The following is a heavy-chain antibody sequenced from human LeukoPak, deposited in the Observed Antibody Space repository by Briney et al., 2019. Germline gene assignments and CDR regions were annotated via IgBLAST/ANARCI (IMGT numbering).Heavy chain of an antibody. CDR3: ARDHGGSGWYPQTMAQH. D-gene: IGHD6-19*01. Sequence: PSETLSLTCTVSGGSISSSSYYWGWIRQPPGKGLEWIGSIYYSGSTYYNPSLKSRVTISVDTSKNQFSLKLSSVTAADTAVYYCARDHGGSGWYPQTMAQHWGQGTLVTVSS. CDR1: GGSISSSSYY. J-gene: IGHJ1*01. CDR2: IYYSGST. V-gene: IGHV4-39*07.